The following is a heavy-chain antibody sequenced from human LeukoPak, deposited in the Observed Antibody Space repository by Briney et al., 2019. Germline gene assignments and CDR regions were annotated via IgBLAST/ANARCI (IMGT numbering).Heavy chain of an antibody. Sequence: SETLSLTCTVSGGSINSGSYYWSWIRQPAGKGLEWIGRIYTSGSTKYNPSLKSRVTISVDTSKNQFSLKLSSVTAADTAVYYCARVGYSSSSFDYWGQGTLVTVSS. D-gene: IGHD6-6*01. V-gene: IGHV4-61*02. CDR1: GGSINSGSYY. CDR3: ARVGYSSSSFDY. J-gene: IGHJ4*02. CDR2: IYTSGST.